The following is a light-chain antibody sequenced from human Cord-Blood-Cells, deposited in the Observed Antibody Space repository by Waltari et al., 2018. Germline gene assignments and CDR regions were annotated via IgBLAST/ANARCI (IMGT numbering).Light chain of an antibody. CDR3: AAWDDSLSGWV. Sequence: QSVLTQPPSASGTPGQRVTISCSGSSSNIGSNYVYWYQQLPGTAPKLLIYRNNQLPSGVPDRFSGSKSGTSASLAISGLRSEDEADYYWAAWDDSLSGWVFGGGTKLTVL. V-gene: IGLV1-47*01. CDR1: SSNIGSNY. J-gene: IGLJ3*02. CDR2: RNN.